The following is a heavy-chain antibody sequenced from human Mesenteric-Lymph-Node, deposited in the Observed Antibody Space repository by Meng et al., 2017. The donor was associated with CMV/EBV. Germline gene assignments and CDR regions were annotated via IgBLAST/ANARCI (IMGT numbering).Heavy chain of an antibody. CDR3: AKNLGHGSSGVYAYNYFAMDV. CDR2: LSWNSGSI. J-gene: IGHJ6*02. Sequence: SLKISCAASGFTFDDYAMHWVRQAPGKGLEWVSGLSWNSGSIGYADSVKGRFTISRDNSKNTLYLQMNSLRAEDTAVYFCAKNLGHGSSGVYAYNYFAMDVWGQGTTVTVSS. D-gene: IGHD3-10*01. V-gene: IGHV3-9*01. CDR1: GFTFDDYA.